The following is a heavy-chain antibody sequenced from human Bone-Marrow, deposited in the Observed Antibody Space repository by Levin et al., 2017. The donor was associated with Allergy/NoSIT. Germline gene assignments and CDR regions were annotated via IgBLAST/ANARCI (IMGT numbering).Heavy chain of an antibody. Sequence: SETLSLTCTVSGGSISSGSYYWSWIRQPAGKGLEWIGRIFTRGSTNYNPSLKSRVTISVDTSKNQFSLKLSSVTAADTAVYYCARERDYNILTGYYTNNWFDPWGQGILVTVSS. V-gene: IGHV4-61*02. D-gene: IGHD3-9*01. CDR1: GGSISSGSYY. CDR2: IFTRGST. J-gene: IGHJ5*02. CDR3: ARERDYNILTGYYTNNWFDP.